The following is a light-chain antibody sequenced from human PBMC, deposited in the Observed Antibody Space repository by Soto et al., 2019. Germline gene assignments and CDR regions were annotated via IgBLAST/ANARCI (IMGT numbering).Light chain of an antibody. CDR3: LQHRSYPFT. CDR1: QGIGNY. CDR2: AGF. Sequence: DIQMTQSPSVVSASVGDRVTITCRASQGIGNYLAWFQQRPGEVPKRLIGAGFNLHSGVPSRFSGSRSGTEFTLTISSLQPEDFATYYCLQHRSYPFTFGQGTKLDI. V-gene: IGKV1-17*03. J-gene: IGKJ2*01.